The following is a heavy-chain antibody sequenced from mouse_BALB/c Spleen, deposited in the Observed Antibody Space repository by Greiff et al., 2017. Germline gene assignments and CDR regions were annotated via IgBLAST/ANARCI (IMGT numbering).Heavy chain of an antibody. Sequence: EVKLVESGGGLVQPGGSRKLSCAASGFTFSSFGMHWVRQAPEKGLEWVAYISSGSSTIYYADTVKGRFTISRDNPKNTLFLQMTSLRSEDTAMYYCARSGYRGAMDYWGQGTSVTVSS. CDR1: GFTFSSFG. D-gene: IGHD3-2*02. CDR2: ISSGSSTI. CDR3: ARSGYRGAMDY. J-gene: IGHJ4*01. V-gene: IGHV5-17*02.